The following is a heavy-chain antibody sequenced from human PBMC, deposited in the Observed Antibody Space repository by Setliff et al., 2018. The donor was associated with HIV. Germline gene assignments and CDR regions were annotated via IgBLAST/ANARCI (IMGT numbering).Heavy chain of an antibody. D-gene: IGHD2-15*01. J-gene: IGHJ6*04. CDR3: ARRAESTTTWFSSWYSYDMDV. CDR2: VYYSGDI. CDR1: GVSFSTNMYY. V-gene: IGHV4-39*01. Sequence: PSETLSLTCSVSGVSFSTNMYYWGWIRQPPGKGLEWVGSVYYSGDIFYNPSLRSRVTISLDSSKNQLSLRLKSVTAADTAVYFCARRAESTTTWFSSWYSYDMDVWGKGTTVTVSS.